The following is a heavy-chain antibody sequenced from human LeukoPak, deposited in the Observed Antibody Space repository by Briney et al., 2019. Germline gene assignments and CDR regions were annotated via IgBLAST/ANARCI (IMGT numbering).Heavy chain of an antibody. CDR1: GGSISSGDYY. J-gene: IGHJ4*02. D-gene: IGHD5-12*01. Sequence: KPSQTLSLTCTVSGGSISSGDYYWSWIRQPPGKGLEWIGYIYYSGSTYYNPSLKSRVTISVDTSKNQFSLKLSSVTAADTAVYYCAGGLGSGYDYLIDYWGQGTLVTVSS. CDR3: AGGLGSGYDYLIDY. V-gene: IGHV4-30-4*01. CDR2: IYYSGST.